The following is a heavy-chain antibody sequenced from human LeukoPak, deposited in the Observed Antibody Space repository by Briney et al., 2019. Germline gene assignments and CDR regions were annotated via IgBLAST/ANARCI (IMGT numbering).Heavy chain of an antibody. CDR2: ISAYNGNT. Sequence: ASVKVSCKASGYTFTSYGISWVRQAPGQGLEWMGWISAYNGNTNYAQKLQGRVTMTTDTSTSTAYMELRSLRSDDTAVYYCARDRPITMIVVDDAFDIWGQGTMVTVSS. CDR1: GYTFTSYG. D-gene: IGHD3-22*01. CDR3: ARDRPITMIVVDDAFDI. J-gene: IGHJ3*02. V-gene: IGHV1-18*01.